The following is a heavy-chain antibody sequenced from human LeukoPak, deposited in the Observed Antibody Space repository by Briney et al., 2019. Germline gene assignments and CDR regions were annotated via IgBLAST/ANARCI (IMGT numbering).Heavy chain of an antibody. D-gene: IGHD2-21*02. V-gene: IGHV5-51*01. Sequence: GESLKISSKGSGYSFTSYWIGWVRQMPGKGLEWMGIIYPGDSDTRYSTSFQGHVTISAYNSISTTYLQWSTLSASDTTTYPCARLDGAYCGGDCPFDYWGQGTLVTVSS. CDR2: IYPGDSDT. CDR3: ARLDGAYCGGDCPFDY. CDR1: GYSFTSYW. J-gene: IGHJ4*02.